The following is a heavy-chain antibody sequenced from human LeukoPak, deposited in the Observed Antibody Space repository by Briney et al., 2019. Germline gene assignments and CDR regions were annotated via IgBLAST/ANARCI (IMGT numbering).Heavy chain of an antibody. J-gene: IGHJ3*02. Sequence: PSETLSLTCTVSGASISTYSWSWIRQPPGKGLECIGYICYSGSTNYNPSPKSRVTMSVDTSKNQFSLKLSSVTAADTAVYYCAIMNTVWNAFDIWGQGTMVTVSS. V-gene: IGHV4-59*01. D-gene: IGHD1-1*01. CDR1: GASISTYS. CDR3: AIMNTVWNAFDI. CDR2: ICYSGST.